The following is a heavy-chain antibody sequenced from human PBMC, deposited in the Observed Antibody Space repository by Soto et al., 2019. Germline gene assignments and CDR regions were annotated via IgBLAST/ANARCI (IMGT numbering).Heavy chain of an antibody. Sequence: QITLKESGPTLVKPTQTLTLTCTFSGFSLSTSGVGVGWIRQPPGKALEWLALIYWDDDKRYRPSLKSRLTSTKDTSKTQVVLTMTNMDPVYTATYYCAHRHPGYYFDYWGQGTLVTVSS. J-gene: IGHJ4*02. CDR3: AHRHPGYYFDY. D-gene: IGHD3-10*01. CDR2: IYWDDDK. V-gene: IGHV2-5*02. CDR1: GFSLSTSGVG.